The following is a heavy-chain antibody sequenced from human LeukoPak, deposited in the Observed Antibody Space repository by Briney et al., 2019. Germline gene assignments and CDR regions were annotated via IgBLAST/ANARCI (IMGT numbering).Heavy chain of an antibody. CDR1: GGSISSSSYY. CDR3: ARRLPYDFWSGPLFAMDV. D-gene: IGHD3-3*01. V-gene: IGHV4-39*01. J-gene: IGHJ6*03. CDR2: IYYSGST. Sequence: SETLSLTCTVSGGSISSSSYYWGWIRQPPGKGLEWIGSIYYSGSTYYNPSLKSRVTISVDTSKNQFSLKLSSVTAADTAVYYCARRLPYDFWSGPLFAMDVWGKGTTVTVSS.